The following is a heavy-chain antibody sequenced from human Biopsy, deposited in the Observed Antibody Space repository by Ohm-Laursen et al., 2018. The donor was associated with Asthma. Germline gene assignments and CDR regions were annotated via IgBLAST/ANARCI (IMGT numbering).Heavy chain of an antibody. V-gene: IGHV3-30*01. CDR2: ISKDASTQ. Sequence: SLRLSCTASGFSFSNFAIHWVRQAPGKGLEWVGVISKDASTQDYADSVKGRFTMARDNSKNTLDLQMNSLREEDTAVYYCVRDGTDNAFDIWGQGTVVSVSS. J-gene: IGHJ3*02. CDR3: VRDGTDNAFDI. D-gene: IGHD1-1*01. CDR1: GFSFSNFA.